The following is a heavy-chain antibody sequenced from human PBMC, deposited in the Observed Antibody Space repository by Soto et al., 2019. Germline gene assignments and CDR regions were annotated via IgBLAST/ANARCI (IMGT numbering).Heavy chain of an antibody. CDR3: AREEGMTTVTRDAFDI. D-gene: IGHD4-17*01. V-gene: IGHV4-34*01. J-gene: IGHJ3*02. Sequence: PSETLSLTCAVYGGSFSGYYWSWIRQPPGKGLEWIGEINHSGSTNYNPSLKSRVTISVDTSKNQCSLKLSSVTAADTAVYYCAREEGMTTVTRDAFDIWGQGTMVTVSS. CDR1: GGSFSGYY. CDR2: INHSGST.